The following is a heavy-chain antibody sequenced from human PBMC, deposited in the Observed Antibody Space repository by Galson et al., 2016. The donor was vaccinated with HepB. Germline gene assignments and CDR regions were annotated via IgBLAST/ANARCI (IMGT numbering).Heavy chain of an antibody. CDR1: GYMFTSYG. CDR2: INGGNGNT. CDR3: ARSWGSGILNYYYYPMDV. V-gene: IGHV1-3*01. Sequence: SVKVSCKASGYMFTSYGIHWVRQAPGQRPEWMGWINGGNGNTKYSQKLQGRLNIATDTSASTAYMELSSLRSEDTAVYYCARSWGSGILNYYYYPMDVWGLGTTVTVSS. J-gene: IGHJ6*02. D-gene: IGHD3-10*01.